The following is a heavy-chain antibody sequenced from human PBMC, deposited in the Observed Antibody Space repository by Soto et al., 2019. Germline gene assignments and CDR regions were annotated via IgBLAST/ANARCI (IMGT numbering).Heavy chain of an antibody. CDR2: IVVISNTA. CDR1: GSTFNNFA. CDR3: ARAIKRWEVHYYFDY. J-gene: IGHJ4*02. V-gene: IGHV1-69*06. Sequence: QVVLLLSGAEVKEPGSSVRVSCEVSGSTFNNFAFSWVRQAPGHGPEWMGGIVVISNTADYSQRFQDRVTITADTSTNTLYMELGSLTFEDTAVYYCARAIKRWEVHYYFDYWGQGTLVTVSS. D-gene: IGHD1-26*01.